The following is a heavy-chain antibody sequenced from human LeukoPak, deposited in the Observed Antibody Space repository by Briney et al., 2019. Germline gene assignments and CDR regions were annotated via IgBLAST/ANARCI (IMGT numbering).Heavy chain of an antibody. Sequence: GGSLRLSCAASGFTFSSYSMNWVRQAPGKGLEWVSSITSGSSYIYYADSVKGRFTISRDKAKNTLYLKMNSLRAEDTAVYYCAKDPYSGSYGNYYYYFIAVWGKGTTVTISS. V-gene: IGHV3-21*01. CDR1: GFTFSSYS. CDR2: ITSGSSYI. J-gene: IGHJ6*03. CDR3: AKDPYSGSYGNYYYYFIAV. D-gene: IGHD1-26*01.